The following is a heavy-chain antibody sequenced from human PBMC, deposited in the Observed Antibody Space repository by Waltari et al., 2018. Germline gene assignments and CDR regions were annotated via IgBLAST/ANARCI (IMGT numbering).Heavy chain of an antibody. CDR2: INHSGST. CDR1: GGSFSGYY. CDR3: ARIRSFDI. Sequence: QVQLQQWGAGLLKPSETLSLTCAVYGGSFSGYYWSWIRQPPGKGLGWIGEINHSGSTNYNPSLKSRVTISVDTSKNQFSLKLSSVTAADKAVYYCARIRSFDIWGQGTMVTVSS. J-gene: IGHJ3*02. V-gene: IGHV4-34*01.